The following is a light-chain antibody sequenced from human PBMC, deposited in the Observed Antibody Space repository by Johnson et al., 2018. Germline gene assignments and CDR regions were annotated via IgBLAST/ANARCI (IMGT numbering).Light chain of an antibody. CDR1: SSNIGNNY. CDR3: GTWDSSLSAGNV. V-gene: IGLV1-51*02. J-gene: IGLJ1*01. CDR2: ENN. Sequence: QSVLTQPPSVSAAPGQKVTISCSGSSSNIGNNYVSWYQQLPGTAPKLLIYENNKRPSGIPARFSGYKSGTSATLGITGLQTGVEADYYCGTWDSSLSAGNVFGTGTKVTVL.